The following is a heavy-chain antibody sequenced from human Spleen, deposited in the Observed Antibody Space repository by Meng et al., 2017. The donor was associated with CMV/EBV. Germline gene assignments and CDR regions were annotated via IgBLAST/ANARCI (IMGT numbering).Heavy chain of an antibody. J-gene: IGHJ4*02. CDR1: GYTFSSYD. CDR2: MSPNSGST. Sequence: ASVKVSCKASGYTFSSYDVNWVRQAPGHGLEWMGWMSPNSGSTGFAQKFQGRVTMNRDTSISTAYMEPSSLRSEDTAVYYCARASKMVRGGYRYYFDYWGQGTLVTVSS. V-gene: IGHV1-8*01. D-gene: IGHD3-16*02. CDR3: ARASKMVRGGYRYYFDY.